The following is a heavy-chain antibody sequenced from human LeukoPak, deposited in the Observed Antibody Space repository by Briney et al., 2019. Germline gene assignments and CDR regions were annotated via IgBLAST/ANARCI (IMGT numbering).Heavy chain of an antibody. CDR3: AKDIIFVCGGSCYSAFAI. CDR1: GFTFDDYA. CDR2: ISWNSGSI. V-gene: IGHV3-9*01. D-gene: IGHD2-15*01. Sequence: PGRSLRLSCAASGFTFDDYAMHWVRQAPGKGLEWVSGISWNSGSIGYADSVKGRFTISRDNAKNSVYLQMNSVRAEDTALYYCAKDIIFVCGGSCYSAFAIWGQGTMVTVSS. J-gene: IGHJ3*02.